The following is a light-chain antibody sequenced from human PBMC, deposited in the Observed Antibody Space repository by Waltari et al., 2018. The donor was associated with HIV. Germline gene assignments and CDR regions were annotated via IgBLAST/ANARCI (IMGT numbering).Light chain of an antibody. V-gene: IGLV2-14*01. J-gene: IGLJ2*01. Sequence: QSALTQPASVSASPGQSITISCTETSSGVGGYNYVSWYQQHPGKAPQLMIYQVSHLPSGVFSRFAGSRSGNTADMTISGLQAEDEAHYYCSSYISSNIILFGGGTKVTVL. CDR2: QVS. CDR3: SSYISSNIIL. CDR1: SSGVGGYNY.